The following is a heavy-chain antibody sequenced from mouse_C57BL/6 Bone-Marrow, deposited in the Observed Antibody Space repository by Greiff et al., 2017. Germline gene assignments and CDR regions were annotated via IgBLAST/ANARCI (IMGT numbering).Heavy chain of an antibody. D-gene: IGHD3-1*01. V-gene: IGHV1-55*01. J-gene: IGHJ2*01. CDR3: ARSGPLERSFDY. Sequence: QVQLQQSGAELVKPGASVKMSCKASGYTFTSYWITWVKQRPGHGLEWIGDIYPTSGRTNYNEKFKGKAILTVDTSSNTAYMQLSSLTSEDSAVFFCARSGPLERSFDYWGQGTTLTVSS. CDR1: GYTFTSYW. CDR2: IYPTSGRT.